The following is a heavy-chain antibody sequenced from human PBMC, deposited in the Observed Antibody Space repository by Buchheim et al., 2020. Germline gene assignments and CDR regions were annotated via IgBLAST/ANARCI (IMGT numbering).Heavy chain of an antibody. Sequence: EVQLLESGGGLVQPGGSLRLSCADSGYTLGDYAMSWVRQAAGKGPEWVSGGCGSGSSTNYADSVKGRFTISRDNSKNTVYLQMNSLRAADTAVYYCARALSSNYFMDIWGQGTT. CDR3: ARALSSNYFMDI. CDR1: GYTLGDYA. D-gene: IGHD6-6*01. J-gene: IGHJ6*02. CDR2: GCGSGSST. V-gene: IGHV3-23*01.